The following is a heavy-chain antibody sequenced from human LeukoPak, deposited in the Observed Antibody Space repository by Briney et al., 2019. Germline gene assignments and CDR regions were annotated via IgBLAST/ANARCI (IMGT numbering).Heavy chain of an antibody. CDR2: IYYSGST. J-gene: IGHJ3*02. CDR3: ARDAPPSSFDI. CDR1: GGSISSYY. V-gene: IGHV4-59*01. Sequence: SETLSLTCTVSGGSISSYYWSWIRQPPGKGLEWIGYIYYSGSTNYNPSPKSRVIISVDRSKKQFSLKLTSVTAADTAVYYCARDAPPSSFDIWGQGTMVTVSS.